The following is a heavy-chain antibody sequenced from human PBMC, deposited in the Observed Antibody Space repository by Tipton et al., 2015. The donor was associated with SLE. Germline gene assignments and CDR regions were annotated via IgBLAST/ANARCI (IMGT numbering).Heavy chain of an antibody. D-gene: IGHD4-17*01. V-gene: IGHV3-33*01. CDR1: GFTFSNFG. CDR2: IWYDGSNQ. CDR3: ALMTTVNLSYTTFDY. J-gene: IGHJ4*02. Sequence: SLRLSCAASGFTFSNFGFHWVRQAPGKGLEWVALIWYDGSNQNYADSVKGRFTISRDNSKGTLYLQMNSLRAEDTAVYYCALMTTVNLSYTTFDYWGQGTLVTVSS.